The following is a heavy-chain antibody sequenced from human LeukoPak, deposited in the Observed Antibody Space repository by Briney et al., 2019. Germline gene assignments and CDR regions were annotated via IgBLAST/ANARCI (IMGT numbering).Heavy chain of an antibody. CDR2: IYPGDSDT. CDR3: ARQNDFRLDY. J-gene: IGHJ4*02. Sequence: GESLRISCKGSGYTFSSYWIGWVRQMPGKGLEWMGVIYPGDSDTRYSPSLQGQVTISVDTSIGTAYLQWSSLKASDTAIYYCARQNDFRLDYWGQGTLVTVSS. CDR1: GYTFSSYW. V-gene: IGHV5-51*01. D-gene: IGHD3-3*01.